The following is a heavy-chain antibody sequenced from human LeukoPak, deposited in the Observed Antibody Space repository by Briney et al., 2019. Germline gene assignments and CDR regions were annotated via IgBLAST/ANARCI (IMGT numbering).Heavy chain of an antibody. CDR2: IKEDGSAQ. V-gene: IGHV3-7*01. Sequence: GGSLRLSCAASGFTFRNNWMTWVRQAPGKGLEWVAHIKEDGSAQNYIDSVKGRFTISRDNSKNTLYLQMNSLRAEDTAVYYCARGPYGDYVRGYFDYWGQGTLVTVSS. D-gene: IGHD4-17*01. CDR1: GFTFRNNW. J-gene: IGHJ4*02. CDR3: ARGPYGDYVRGYFDY.